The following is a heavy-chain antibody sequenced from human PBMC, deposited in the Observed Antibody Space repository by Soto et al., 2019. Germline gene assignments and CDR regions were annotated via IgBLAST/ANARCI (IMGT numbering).Heavy chain of an antibody. Sequence: EVQLLESGGGLVQPGGSLRLSCAASGLTFSSYATSWVRQAPGKGLEWVSSISGGGGSTYYADSVKGRFTISRDNSKNTLYLQMNSLRAEDTAIYYCVIFEYSTSWDHGLDYWGQGTLVTVSS. D-gene: IGHD6-6*01. CDR1: GLTFSSYA. J-gene: IGHJ4*02. CDR2: ISGGGGST. CDR3: VIFEYSTSWDHGLDY. V-gene: IGHV3-23*01.